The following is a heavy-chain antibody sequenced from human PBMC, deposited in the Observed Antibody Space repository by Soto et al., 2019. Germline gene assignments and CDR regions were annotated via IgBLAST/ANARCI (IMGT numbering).Heavy chain of an antibody. V-gene: IGHV3-23*01. D-gene: IGHD2-2*01. J-gene: IGHJ4*02. Sequence: GGSLRLCCAASGFTFNNYAMSWVRQAPGKGLEWVSAITDSGDDTYYADSVKGRFTISRDNSKNTLYLQMNSLRAEDTAVYYCAKDQTIVVVPAAMNWGQGTLVTVSS. CDR1: GFTFNNYA. CDR3: AKDQTIVVVPAAMN. CDR2: ITDSGDDT.